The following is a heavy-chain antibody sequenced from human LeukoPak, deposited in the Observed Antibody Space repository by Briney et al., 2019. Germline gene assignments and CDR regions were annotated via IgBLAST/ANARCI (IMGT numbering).Heavy chain of an antibody. CDR2: TYYRSKWYN. J-gene: IGHJ4*02. CDR3: ARDLDSNTWPYFDY. V-gene: IGHV6-1*01. D-gene: IGHD6-13*01. CDR1: GDSVSSNSAA. Sequence: SQTLSLTCAISGDSVSSNSAAWNWIRQSPSRGLEWLGRTYYRSKWYNDYAISVKSRITINPDTSKNQFSLLLNSVTPEDTAVYYCARDLDSNTWPYFDYWGQGTLVTVSS.